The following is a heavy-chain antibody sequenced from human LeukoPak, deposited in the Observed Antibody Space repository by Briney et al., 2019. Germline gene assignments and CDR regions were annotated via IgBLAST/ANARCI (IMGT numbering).Heavy chain of an antibody. V-gene: IGHV1-8*01. CDR3: ARGVATMMAFDI. CDR2: MNPNSGNT. J-gene: IGHJ3*02. D-gene: IGHD5-12*01. Sequence: VASVKVSCKASGYTFTSYDINWVRQATGQGLEWMGWMNPNSGNTGYAQKFQGRVTMTRNTSISTAYMELSSLRSEDTAVYYCARGVATMMAFDIWGQGTMVTVSS. CDR1: GYTFTSYD.